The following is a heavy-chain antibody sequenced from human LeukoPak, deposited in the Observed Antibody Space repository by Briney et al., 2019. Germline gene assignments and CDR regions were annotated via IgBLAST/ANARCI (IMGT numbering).Heavy chain of an antibody. V-gene: IGHV4-38-2*02. Sequence: IPSETLSLTCTVSGYSISSGYYWGWLRQPPGEGLEWIGSIYHSGSTYYNPSLKSRVTISVATSNNHFSLKLSSVTAADTAVYYCARVSLINWYFDYWGQGTLVTVSS. CDR1: GYSISSGYY. D-gene: IGHD1-20*01. CDR2: IYHSGST. J-gene: IGHJ4*02. CDR3: ARVSLINWYFDY.